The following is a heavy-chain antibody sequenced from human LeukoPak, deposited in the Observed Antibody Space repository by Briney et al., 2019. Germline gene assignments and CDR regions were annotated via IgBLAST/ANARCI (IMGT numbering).Heavy chain of an antibody. D-gene: IGHD3-16*02. CDR1: GYNFITYP. J-gene: IGHJ4*02. Sequence: VASVKVSCKASGYNFITYPLIWVRQAPGQGLEWMGRISPYNDNTDLAQNHQGRVTMTTDTSTSTAYMELTGLTSDDTAVYFCARVATIWGSHRYFDYWGQGTLVTVSS. CDR3: ARVATIWGSHRYFDY. CDR2: ISPYNDNT. V-gene: IGHV1-18*01.